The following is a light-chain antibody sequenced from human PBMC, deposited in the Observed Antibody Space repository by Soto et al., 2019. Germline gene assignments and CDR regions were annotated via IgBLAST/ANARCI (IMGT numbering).Light chain of an antibody. CDR2: AAS. Sequence: DIQMTQSPSSLSASVGDRVTITCRASQSISSYLNWYQQKPGKAPKLLIYAASSLQSGVPSRFSGSGSGTDFTLTISSLQPEDLAIYFCQQSYETPRTFGQGTKVDIK. J-gene: IGKJ1*01. CDR1: QSISSY. CDR3: QQSYETPRT. V-gene: IGKV1-39*01.